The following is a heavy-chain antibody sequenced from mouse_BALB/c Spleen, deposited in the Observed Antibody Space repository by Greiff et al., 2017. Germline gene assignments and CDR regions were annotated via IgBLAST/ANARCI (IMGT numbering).Heavy chain of an antibody. CDR1: GYTFTSYW. CDR2: INPSTGYT. D-gene: IGHD2-1*01. CDR3: ARRGNYGNHHAMDY. V-gene: IGHV1-7*01. J-gene: IGHJ4*01. Sequence: VQLQQSGAELAKPGASVKMSCKASGYTFTSYWMHWVNQRPGQGLEWIGYINPSTGYTEYNQKFKDKATLTADKSSSTAYMQLSSLTSEDAAVYYSARRGNYGNHHAMDYWGQGTSVTVSS.